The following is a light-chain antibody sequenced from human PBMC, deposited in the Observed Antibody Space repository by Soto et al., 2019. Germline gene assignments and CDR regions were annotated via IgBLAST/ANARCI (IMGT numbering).Light chain of an antibody. CDR3: QQYNTYWT. V-gene: IGKV1-5*03. CDR2: KAS. J-gene: IGKJ1*01. Sequence: DIQMTQSPSTLSASVGDRVTITCRASQTISTWLAWYQAKPGKAPKLLIYKASKLGSGVPSRFSGSGSGTEFTLTITRLQPDDFATYYCQQYNTYWTFGQGTKVEIK. CDR1: QTISTW.